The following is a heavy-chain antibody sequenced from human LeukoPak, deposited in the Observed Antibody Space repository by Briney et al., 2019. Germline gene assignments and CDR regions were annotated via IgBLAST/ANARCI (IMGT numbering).Heavy chain of an antibody. D-gene: IGHD2-2*01. J-gene: IGHJ5*02. V-gene: IGHV3-7*01. CDR3: AREGDDCSSTSCYVRGENWFDP. CDR2: IKEDGSEK. CDR1: GFTFSSYW. Sequence: PGGSLRLSCAASGFTFSSYWMSWVRQAPGKGLEWVANIKEDGSEKNYVDSVKGRFTISRDNAKNSLYLQMNSLRAEDTAVYYCAREGDDCSSTSCYVRGENWFDPWDQGTLVTVSS.